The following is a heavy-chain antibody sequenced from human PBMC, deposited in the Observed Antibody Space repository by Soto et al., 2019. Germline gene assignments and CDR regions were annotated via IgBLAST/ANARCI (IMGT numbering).Heavy chain of an antibody. CDR2: ISSNGGST. CDR1: GFTFSSYA. V-gene: IGHV3-64D*06. CDR3: VKGWYCSSTSCYRDDAFDI. J-gene: IGHJ3*02. D-gene: IGHD2-2*01. Sequence: PGGSLRLSCSASGFTFSSYAMHWVRQAPGKGLEYVSAISSNGGSTYYADSVKGRFTISRDNSKNTLYLQMSSLRAEDTAVYYCVKGWYCSSTSCYRDDAFDIWGQGTMVTVSS.